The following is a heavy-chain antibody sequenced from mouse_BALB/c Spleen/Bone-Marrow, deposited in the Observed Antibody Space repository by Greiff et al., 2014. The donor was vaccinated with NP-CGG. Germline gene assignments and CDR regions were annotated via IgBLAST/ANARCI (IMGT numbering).Heavy chain of an antibody. CDR3: ARLRRYGAMDY. D-gene: IGHD2-14*01. Sequence: EVKLVESGGGLVQPGGSLNLSCAASGFDFSRYWMSWARQAPGKGQEWIGEINPGSSTINYTPSLKDKFIISRDNAKNTLYLQMSKVRSEDTALYYCARLRRYGAMDYWGQGTSVTVSS. CDR1: GFDFSRYW. J-gene: IGHJ4*01. CDR2: INPGSSTI. V-gene: IGHV4-2*02.